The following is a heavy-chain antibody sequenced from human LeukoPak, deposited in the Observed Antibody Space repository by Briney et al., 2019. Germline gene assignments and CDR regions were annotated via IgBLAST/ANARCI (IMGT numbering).Heavy chain of an antibody. CDR1: GDSVSSNSAA. D-gene: IGHD6-19*01. CDR2: TYYRSKWYN. CDR3: ARGITVTGYYFGY. V-gene: IGHV6-1*01. J-gene: IGHJ4*02. Sequence: SQTLSLTCAISGDSVSSNSAAWNWIRQSPSRGLEWLGRTYYRSKWYNDYPVSVKGRITINPDISKNQFSLQLNSVTPEDTAVYYCARGITVTGYYFGYWGQGTLVTVSS.